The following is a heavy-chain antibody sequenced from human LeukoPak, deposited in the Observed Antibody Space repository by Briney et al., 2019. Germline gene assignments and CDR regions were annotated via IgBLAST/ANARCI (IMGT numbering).Heavy chain of an antibody. D-gene: IGHD3-22*01. Sequence: GASVKVSCKASGYTFTSYGISWVRQAPGQGLEWMGWINPNSGGTNYAQKFQGRVTMTRDTSISTAYMELSRLRSDDTAVYYCARDNMYYDSSGYHYYYMDVWGKGTTVTVSS. CDR1: GYTFTSYG. CDR3: ARDNMYYDSSGYHYYYMDV. CDR2: INPNSGGT. J-gene: IGHJ6*03. V-gene: IGHV1-2*02.